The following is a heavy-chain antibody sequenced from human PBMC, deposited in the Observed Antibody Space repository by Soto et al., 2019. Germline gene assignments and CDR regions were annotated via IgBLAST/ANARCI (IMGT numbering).Heavy chain of an antibody. CDR3: ARENDFWSGNDY. Sequence: PSETLSLTCTVSGGSISSSSYYWGWIRQPPGKGLEWIGSIYYSGSTYYNPSLKSRVTISVDTSKNQFSLKLSSVTAADTAVYYCARENDFWSGNDYWGQGTLVTVSS. V-gene: IGHV4-39*02. CDR1: GGSISSSSYY. D-gene: IGHD3-3*01. J-gene: IGHJ4*02. CDR2: IYYSGST.